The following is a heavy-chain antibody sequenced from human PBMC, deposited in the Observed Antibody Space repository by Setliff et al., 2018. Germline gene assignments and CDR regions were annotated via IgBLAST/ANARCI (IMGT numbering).Heavy chain of an antibody. V-gene: IGHV4-59*01. CDR1: GDSISSYY. Sequence: SETLSLTCTVSGDSISSYYWSWIRQPPGKGLEWIGYIYYSGSTNYNPSLKSRVTMSVATFENHFSLKLNSLTAADTAVYYCARGLAVNRFDPWGQGTLVTVSS. CDR2: IYYSGST. D-gene: IGHD3-16*01. J-gene: IGHJ5*02. CDR3: ARGLAVNRFDP.